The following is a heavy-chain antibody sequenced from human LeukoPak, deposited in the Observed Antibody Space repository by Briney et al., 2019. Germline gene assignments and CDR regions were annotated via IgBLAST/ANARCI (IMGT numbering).Heavy chain of an antibody. J-gene: IGHJ2*01. CDR2: INPSGGST. Sequence: ASVKVSCKASGYTFTSYYMHWVRQAPGQGLEWMGIINPSGGSTSYAQKFQGRVTMTRDTSTSTVYMELSSLRSEDTAVYYCARTSPILAAAGTHWYFDLWGRGTLVTVSS. V-gene: IGHV1-46*01. D-gene: IGHD6-13*01. CDR1: GYTFTSYY. CDR3: ARTSPILAAAGTHWYFDL.